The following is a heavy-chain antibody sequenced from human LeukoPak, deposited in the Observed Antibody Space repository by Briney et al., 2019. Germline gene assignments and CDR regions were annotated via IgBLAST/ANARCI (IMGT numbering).Heavy chain of an antibody. CDR2: INHSGST. CDR1: GESFSDYY. J-gene: IGHJ4*02. D-gene: IGHD6-6*01. V-gene: IGHV4-34*01. Sequence: SETLSLTCAVYGESFSDYYWSWIRQPPGKGLEWIGEINHSGSTNYSPSLKSRVTISVNTSKNQFSLKLTSVTAADTAVYYCARAGFALAPHRGTPFDLWGQGALVPVSS. CDR3: ARAGFALAPHRGTPFDL.